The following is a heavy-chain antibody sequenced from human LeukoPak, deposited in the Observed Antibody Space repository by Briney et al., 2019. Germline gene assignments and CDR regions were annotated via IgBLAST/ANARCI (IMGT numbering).Heavy chain of an antibody. CDR2: INDAGRTT. V-gene: IGHV3-23*01. CDR1: GFTFNTYA. J-gene: IGHJ4*02. D-gene: IGHD3-9*01. Sequence: PGGSLRLSCATSGFTFNTYAMNWVRQAPGTGLEWVSTINDAGRTTYYADSVKGRFTISRDNSKNTVYLQMNNLRAEDTALYYCTNQPILAGSIDSWGQGTLVTVSS. CDR3: TNQPILAGSIDS.